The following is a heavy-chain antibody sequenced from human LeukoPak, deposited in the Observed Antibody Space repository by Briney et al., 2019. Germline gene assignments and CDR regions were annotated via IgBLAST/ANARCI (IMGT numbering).Heavy chain of an antibody. V-gene: IGHV4-39*01. CDR3: ARQTGSGLFILP. CDR1: GVSISSSNSY. J-gene: IGHJ4*02. D-gene: IGHD3/OR15-3a*01. Sequence: SETLSLTCPVSGVSISSSNSYWGWIRQPPGKGPEWIGSIYYSGNTYYNASLKSQVSISIDTSKNQFSLKLTSVTAADTAVYYCARQTGSGLFILPGGQGTLVTVSS. CDR2: IYYSGNT.